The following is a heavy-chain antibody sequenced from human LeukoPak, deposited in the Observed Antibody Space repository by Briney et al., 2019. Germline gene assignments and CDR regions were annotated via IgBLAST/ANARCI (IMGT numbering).Heavy chain of an antibody. J-gene: IGHJ6*02. D-gene: IGHD1-14*01. CDR1: GYTFTSYY. V-gene: IGHV1-46*01. CDR3: ASPLSEGARDYYGMDV. CDR2: INPSGGST. Sequence: ASVKVSCKASGYTFTSYYMHWVRQAPGQGLEWMGIINPSGGSTSYAQKFQGRVTMTRDTSTSTVYMELSSLRSEDTAVYYCASPLSEGARDYYGMDVWGQGTTVTVSS.